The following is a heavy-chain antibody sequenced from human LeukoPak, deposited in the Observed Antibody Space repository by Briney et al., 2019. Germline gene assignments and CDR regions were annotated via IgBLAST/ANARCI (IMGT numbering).Heavy chain of an antibody. J-gene: IGHJ4*02. D-gene: IGHD5-12*01. Sequence: PGGSLRLSCAAFGFTFDTYGMNWVRQAPGKGLEWVSYISGSSSAINYADSVKGRFTISRDNAKNSLYLQMNSLRAEDTAVYFCATYSGYDRIFDYWGQGTLVTVSS. V-gene: IGHV3-48*01. CDR1: GFTFDTYG. CDR2: ISGSSSAI. CDR3: ATYSGYDRIFDY.